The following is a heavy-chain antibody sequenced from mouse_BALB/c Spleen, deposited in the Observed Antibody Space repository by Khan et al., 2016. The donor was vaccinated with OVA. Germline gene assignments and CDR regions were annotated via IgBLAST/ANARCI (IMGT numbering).Heavy chain of an antibody. J-gene: IGHJ4*01. D-gene: IGHD2-14*01. CDR1: GYSITSDYA. CDR2: ISSTGST. CDR3: ARSLYYSYGYALDC. V-gene: IGHV3-2*02. Sequence: EVQLVESGPGLVKPSQSLSLTCTATGYSITSDYAWNWIRQFPGNKLEWMGYISSTGSTNYNPSLKSRISITRDTSKNQFFLQLKSVTTEDTATYYCARSLYYSYGYALDCWGRGTSITVSS.